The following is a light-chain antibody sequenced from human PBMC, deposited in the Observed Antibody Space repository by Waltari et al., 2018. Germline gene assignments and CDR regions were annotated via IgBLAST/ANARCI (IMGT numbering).Light chain of an antibody. CDR2: DAS. V-gene: IGKV1-33*01. CDR3: QQYDNLPLYS. CDR1: QDISNY. Sequence: DIQMTQSPSSLSASVGDRVTITCQASQDISNYLNWYQQKPGKAPKLLIYDASNLETGVPSRFSGSGSWTDFTFTISSLQPEDIATYYCQQYDNLPLYSFGQRTKLEIK. J-gene: IGKJ2*03.